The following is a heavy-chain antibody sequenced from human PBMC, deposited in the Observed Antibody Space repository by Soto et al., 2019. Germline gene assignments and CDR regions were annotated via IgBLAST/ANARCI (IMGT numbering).Heavy chain of an antibody. CDR3: AHSPGTALVTPFDS. V-gene: IGHV2-5*02. J-gene: IGHJ4*02. CDR2: IYWDDDK. CDR1: GFSLSTTGVG. Sequence: QITLKESGPTLVKPTQTLTLTCTFSGFSLSTTGVGVGWIRQPPGKALDWLAIIYWDDDKRYSPSLKNRLTVTKHTSKNQVVLTMTNMDPMDTATYYCAHSPGTALVTPFDSWGQGTLVTVSS. D-gene: IGHD5-18*01.